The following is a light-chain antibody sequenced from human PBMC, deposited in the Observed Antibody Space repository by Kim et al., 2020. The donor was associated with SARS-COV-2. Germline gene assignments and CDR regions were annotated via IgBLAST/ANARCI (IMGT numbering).Light chain of an antibody. J-gene: IGKJ4*01. CDR3: QQRGSWPPT. Sequence: LSPGERATLSCRASQTISTYLAWYQQKPGQSPRLLIYDASNRATGIPARFSGSGSGTDFSLTISSLEPEDFAVYYCQQRGSWPPTFGGGTKVDIK. V-gene: IGKV3-11*01. CDR2: DAS. CDR1: QTISTY.